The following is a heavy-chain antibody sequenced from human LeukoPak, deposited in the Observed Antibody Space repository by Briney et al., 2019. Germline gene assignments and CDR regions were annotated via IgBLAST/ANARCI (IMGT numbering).Heavy chain of an antibody. CDR2: VYTSGST. CDR1: GGSISIYY. Sequence: SETLSLTCTVSGGSISIYYWSWIRQPAGKGLEWIGHVYTSGSTNYNPSLKSRVTMSVDTSKNQFSLKLSSVTAADTAVYYCARSHPEYSSSAELDYWGQGTLVTVSS. J-gene: IGHJ4*02. CDR3: ARSHPEYSSSAELDY. V-gene: IGHV4-4*07. D-gene: IGHD6-6*01.